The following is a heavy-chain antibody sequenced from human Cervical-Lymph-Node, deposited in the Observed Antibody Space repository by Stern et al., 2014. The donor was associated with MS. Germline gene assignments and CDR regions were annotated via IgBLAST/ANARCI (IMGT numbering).Heavy chain of an antibody. D-gene: IGHD4-23*01. J-gene: IGHJ6*02. CDR1: GYNFTDYG. V-gene: IGHV1-3*04. Sequence: QVQLVQSGAEVKKPGASVKGSCKTAGYNFTDYGIIWVRQAPGQRLEWMGWINTGNGNRRYSQKIQGRVTITRDTSASTAYMELSSLRSEDTAVYYCARTGTVVTSGYYYGMDVWGQGTTVTVSS. CDR3: ARTGTVVTSGYYYGMDV. CDR2: INTGNGNR.